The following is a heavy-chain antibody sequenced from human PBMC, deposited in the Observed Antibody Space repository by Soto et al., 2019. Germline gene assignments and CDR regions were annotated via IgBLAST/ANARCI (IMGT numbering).Heavy chain of an antibody. Sequence: GGSLRLSCEASGLSFRSYAMNWVRQAPGKGLEWVSSITNSGSFVYYADSVKGRFTISRDNANDSLFRQLNRLRAEDTAIYFCAREDYSSSKAFDIWGQGTTVTVSS. V-gene: IGHV3-21*01. J-gene: IGHJ3*02. CDR3: AREDYSSSKAFDI. CDR2: ITNSGSFV. CDR1: GLSFRSYA. D-gene: IGHD6-6*01.